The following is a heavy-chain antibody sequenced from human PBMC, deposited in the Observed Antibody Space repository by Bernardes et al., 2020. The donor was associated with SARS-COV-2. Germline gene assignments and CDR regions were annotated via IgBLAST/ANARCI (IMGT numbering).Heavy chain of an antibody. D-gene: IGHD3-10*01. CDR2: IYYSGIT. CDR3: ARETILAFGSGSGWFDL. J-gene: IGHJ5*02. Sequence: SETLSLTCAVSGGSLSSYYWSWIRQPPGKGLEWIGYIYYSGITKYNPSLKSRVTIFADASKNEVSLKLTSVTAADAAVYYCARETILAFGSGSGWFDLWGQGTLVTVSS. V-gene: IGHV4-59*01. CDR1: GGSLSSYY.